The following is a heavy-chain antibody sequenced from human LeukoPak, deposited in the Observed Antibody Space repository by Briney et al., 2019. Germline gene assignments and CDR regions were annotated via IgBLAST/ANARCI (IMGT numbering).Heavy chain of an antibody. CDR1: GGSFSGYY. CDR2: INHSGST. J-gene: IGHJ4*02. CDR3: ARGWNSGWYFGY. Sequence: SETLSLTCAVYGGSFSGYYWSWVRQPPGKGLEWIGEINHSGSTNYNPSLKSRVTISVDTSKNQFSLKLSSVTAADTAVYYCARGWNSGWYFGYWGQGTLVTVSS. V-gene: IGHV4-34*01. D-gene: IGHD6-19*01.